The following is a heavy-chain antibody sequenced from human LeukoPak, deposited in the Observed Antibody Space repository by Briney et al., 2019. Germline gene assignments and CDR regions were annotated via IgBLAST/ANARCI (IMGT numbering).Heavy chain of an antibody. D-gene: IGHD6-19*01. CDR3: AMEAVAADFDY. J-gene: IGHJ4*02. CDR2: ISYDGSNK. V-gene: IGHV3-30-3*01. Sequence: PGGSLRLSCAASGFTFSSNAMHWVRQAPGKGLEWVAVISYDGSNKYYADSVKGRFTISRDNSKNTLYLQMNSLRAEDTAVYYCAMEAVAADFDYWGQGTLVTVSS. CDR1: GFTFSSNA.